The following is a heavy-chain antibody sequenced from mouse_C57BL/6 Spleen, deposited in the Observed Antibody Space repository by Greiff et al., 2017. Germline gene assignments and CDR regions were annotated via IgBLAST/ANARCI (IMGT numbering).Heavy chain of an antibody. Sequence: QVQLQQPGAELVKPGASVKLSCKASGYTFTSYWMHWVKQRPGQSLEWIGMIHPNSGSTNYNEKFKGKATLTVDKSSSTAYMQLISLTSEDSAVYYCSRGGTVRRPYYFYCWGQGTTLTVSS. CDR2: IHPNSGST. J-gene: IGHJ2*01. V-gene: IGHV1-64*01. CDR1: GYTFTSYW. D-gene: IGHD3-2*02. CDR3: SRGGTVRRPYYFYC.